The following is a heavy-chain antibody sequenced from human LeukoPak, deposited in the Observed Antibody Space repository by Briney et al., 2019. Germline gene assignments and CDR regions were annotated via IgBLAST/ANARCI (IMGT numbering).Heavy chain of an antibody. J-gene: IGHJ4*02. CDR3: ARGPLIAAAGTW. Sequence: GGSLRLSCAASGFTFSSYWMSWVRQAPGEGLEWVAKINQDGTEKAYVDSVRGRFTISRDNAKNSLFLQMNSLRAEDTAVYYCARGPLIAAAGTWWGLGTLVTVSS. D-gene: IGHD6-13*01. CDR2: INQDGTEK. V-gene: IGHV3-7*03. CDR1: GFTFSSYW.